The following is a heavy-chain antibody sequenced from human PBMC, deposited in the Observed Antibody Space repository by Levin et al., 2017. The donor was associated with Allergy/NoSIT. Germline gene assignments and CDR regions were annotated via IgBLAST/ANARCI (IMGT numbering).Heavy chain of an antibody. CDR3: ASGSSWYFGAFDI. CDR2: INPSGGST. CDR1: GYTFTSYY. V-gene: IGHV1-46*01. J-gene: IGHJ3*02. Sequence: ASVKVSCKASGYTFTSYYMHWVRQAPGQGLEWMGIINPSGGSTSYAQKFQGRVTMTRDTSTSTVYMGLSSLRSEDTAVYYCASGSSWYFGAFDIWGQGTMVTVSS. D-gene: IGHD6-13*01.